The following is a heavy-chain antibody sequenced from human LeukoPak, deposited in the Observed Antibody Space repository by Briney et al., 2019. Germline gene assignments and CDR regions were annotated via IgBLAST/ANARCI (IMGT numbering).Heavy chain of an antibody. CDR2: IHYSGST. J-gene: IGHJ4*02. CDR3: ARGGSSWYADY. Sequence: SETLSLTCSVSGASISTYYWSWIRQPPEKGLEWIGYIHYSGSTSYNPSLKSRVTMSVDTSNEQFSLKLSSCTAADTAVYYCARGGSSWYADYWGQGPLVTVSS. V-gene: IGHV4-59*12. D-gene: IGHD6-13*01. CDR1: GASISTYY.